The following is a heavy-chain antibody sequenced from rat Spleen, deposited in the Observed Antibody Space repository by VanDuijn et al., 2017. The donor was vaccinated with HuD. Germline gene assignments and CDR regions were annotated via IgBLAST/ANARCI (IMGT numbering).Heavy chain of an antibody. CDR3: TTVAGTNHYFDY. D-gene: IGHD3-4*01. J-gene: IGHJ2*01. V-gene: IGHV5-20*01. CDR2: ITYDGSST. Sequence: EVQLVESGGGLVQPGRSLKLSCAASGFTLSDYYMAWVRQAPTKGLEWVATITYDGSSTYYRDSVKGRFTISRDNAKSTLYLQMDSLRSEDTATYYGTTVAGTNHYFDYWGQGVMVTVSS. CDR1: GFTLSDYY.